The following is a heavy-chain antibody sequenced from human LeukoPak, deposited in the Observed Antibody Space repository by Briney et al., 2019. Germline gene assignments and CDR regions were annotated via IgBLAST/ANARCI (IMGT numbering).Heavy chain of an antibody. CDR3: ARDPHYYDSSGSRDAFDI. CDR1: GFTVSSNY. D-gene: IGHD3-22*01. J-gene: IGHJ3*02. Sequence: GGSLRLSCTASGFTVSSNYMSWVRQAPGKGLEWVSAIYSGGSTYYADSVKGRFTISRDNSKNTLYLQMNSLRAEDTAVYYCARDPHYYDSSGSRDAFDIWGQGTMVTVSS. CDR2: IYSGGST. V-gene: IGHV3-53*01.